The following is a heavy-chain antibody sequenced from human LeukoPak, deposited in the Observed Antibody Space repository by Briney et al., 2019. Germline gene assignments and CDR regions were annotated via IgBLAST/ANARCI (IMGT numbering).Heavy chain of an antibody. V-gene: IGHV3-30*02. CDR2: IRYDGSNK. J-gene: IGHJ4*02. CDR3: ATLRKSLWIPEFDF. Sequence: GGSLRLSCAASGFTFSSYGMHWVRQAPGKGLEWVAFIRYDGSNKYYADSVKGRFTISRDNFKNTLYLQMSSLRAEDTAVYYCATLRKSLWIPEFDFWGQGTLVTVSS. D-gene: IGHD1-1*01. CDR1: GFTFSSYG.